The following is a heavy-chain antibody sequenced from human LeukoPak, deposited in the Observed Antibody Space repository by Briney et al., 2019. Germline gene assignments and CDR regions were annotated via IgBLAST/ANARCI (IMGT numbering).Heavy chain of an antibody. CDR3: AKIGSGYYHDAFDI. J-gene: IGHJ3*02. CDR2: INHSGST. Sequence: SETLSLTCAGYGGSFSGYYWSWIRQPPGKGLEWIGEINHSGSTNYNPSLKSRVTISVDTSKNQFSLKLSSVTAADTAVYYCAKIGSGYYHDAFDIWGQGTMVTVSS. V-gene: IGHV4-34*01. CDR1: GGSFSGYY. D-gene: IGHD3-22*01.